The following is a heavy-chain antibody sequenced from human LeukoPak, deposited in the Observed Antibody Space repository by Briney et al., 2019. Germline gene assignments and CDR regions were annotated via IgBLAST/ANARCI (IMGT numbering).Heavy chain of an antibody. CDR2: ISGSGGST. CDR1: GFTFSSYA. Sequence: GGSLRLSCAASGFTFSSYAMSWVRQAPGKGLEWVSAISGSGGSTYYADSVKGRFTISRDNSKNTLYLQMNSLRAEDTAVYYCARSYYYGSGSYYNTRYFDLWGRGTLVTVSS. CDR3: ARSYYYGSGSYYNTRYFDL. J-gene: IGHJ2*01. D-gene: IGHD3-10*01. V-gene: IGHV3-23*01.